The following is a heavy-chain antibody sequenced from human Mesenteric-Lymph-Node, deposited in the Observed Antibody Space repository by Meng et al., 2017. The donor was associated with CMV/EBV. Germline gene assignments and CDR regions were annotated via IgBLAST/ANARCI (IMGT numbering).Heavy chain of an antibody. CDR3: ARDGVYYDSTPWDY. CDR2: IKQDGSEK. CDR1: GFTFSSFW. Sequence: GGSLRLSCASSGFTFSSFWMSWVRQAPGKGLEWVANIKQDGSEKYYVDSVKGRFTISRDNAKNSLFLQMNSLRAEDTAVYYCARDGVYYDSTPWDYWGQGTLVTVSS. J-gene: IGHJ4*02. D-gene: IGHD3-22*01. V-gene: IGHV3-7*01.